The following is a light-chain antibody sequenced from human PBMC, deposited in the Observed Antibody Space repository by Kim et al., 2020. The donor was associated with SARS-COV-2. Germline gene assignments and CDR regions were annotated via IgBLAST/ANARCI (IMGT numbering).Light chain of an antibody. V-gene: IGLV1-51*01. CDR1: RSNSETNY. J-gene: IGLJ3*02. Sequence: GQGVTTPCTERRSNSETNYIPWSQQVPGTVPKLLINDNKKRPSGVPDRFSGSKSGTSASLAITGLQTGDEADYYCGTWDNSLSAAVFGGGTQLTVL. CDR3: GTWDNSLSAAV. CDR2: DNK.